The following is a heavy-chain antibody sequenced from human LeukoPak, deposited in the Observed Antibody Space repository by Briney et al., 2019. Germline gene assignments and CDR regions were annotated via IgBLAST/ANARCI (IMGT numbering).Heavy chain of an antibody. V-gene: IGHV3-23*01. D-gene: IGHD6-25*01. CDR3: AKETSGHNWFDP. J-gene: IGHJ5*02. CDR1: GFTFRSYA. Sequence: GGSLRLSCAASGFTFRSYAMIGPRQAPGKGREWVSAISGSGGSTYYADSVKGRFTISRDNSKNTLYLQMNSLRAEDTAVYYCAKETSGHNWFDPWGQGTLVTVSS. CDR2: ISGSGGST.